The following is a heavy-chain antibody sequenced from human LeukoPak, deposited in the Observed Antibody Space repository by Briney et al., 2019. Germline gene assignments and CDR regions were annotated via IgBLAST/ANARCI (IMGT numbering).Heavy chain of an antibody. Sequence: PGRSLRLSCAASGFTFDDYAMHWVRHAPGKGLEWVSGISWNSGSIVYADSVKGRFAISRDNAKSSLFLQMNSLRAEDTALYYCAKDMGDSSSWAVLDYWGQGTLVTVSS. CDR3: AKDMGDSSSWAVLDY. D-gene: IGHD6-13*01. V-gene: IGHV3-9*01. CDR1: GFTFDDYA. CDR2: ISWNSGSI. J-gene: IGHJ4*02.